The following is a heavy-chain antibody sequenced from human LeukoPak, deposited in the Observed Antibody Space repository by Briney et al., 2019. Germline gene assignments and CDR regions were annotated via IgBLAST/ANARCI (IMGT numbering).Heavy chain of an antibody. Sequence: GGSLRLSCAASGFTFSSYAMHWVRQAPGKGLEWVAVISYDGSNKYYADSVKGRFTISRDNSKNTLYLQVNSLRAEDTAVYYCAREGPGHSYGKGWFDRWGQGSLVTVCS. J-gene: IGHJ5*02. V-gene: IGHV3-30-3*01. CDR1: GFTFSSYA. CDR2: ISYDGSNK. D-gene: IGHD5-18*01. CDR3: AREGPGHSYGKGWFDR.